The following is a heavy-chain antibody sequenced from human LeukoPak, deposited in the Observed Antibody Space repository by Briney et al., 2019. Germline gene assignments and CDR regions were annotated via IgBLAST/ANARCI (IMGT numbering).Heavy chain of an antibody. D-gene: IGHD6-13*01. CDR2: ISYDGSNK. V-gene: IGHV3-30-3*01. CDR3: ATRIAAAVSAEYFQH. CDR1: GFTFSSYA. J-gene: IGHJ1*01. Sequence: GGSLRLSCAASGFTFSSYAMRWVRQAPGKGLEWVAVISYDGSNKYYADSVKGRFTISRDNAKNSLFLQMNSLRAEDTAVYYCATRIAAAVSAEYFQHWGQGTLVTVSS.